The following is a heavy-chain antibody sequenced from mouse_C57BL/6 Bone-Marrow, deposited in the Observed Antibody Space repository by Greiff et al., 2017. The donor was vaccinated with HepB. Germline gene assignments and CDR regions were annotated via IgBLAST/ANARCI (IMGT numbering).Heavy chain of an antibody. Sequence: EVQLVESGGGLVKPGGSLKLSCAASGFTFSSYAMPWVRQTPEKRLEWVATISAGGSYTYYPDNVKGRFTISRDNAKNNLYLQLSHLKSEDTAMYYCARGAYYYGSRYYYAVDYWGQGASVTVS. D-gene: IGHD1-1*01. CDR1: GFTFSSYA. CDR2: ISAGGSYT. J-gene: IGHJ4*01. V-gene: IGHV5-4*01. CDR3: ARGAYYYGSRYYYAVDY.